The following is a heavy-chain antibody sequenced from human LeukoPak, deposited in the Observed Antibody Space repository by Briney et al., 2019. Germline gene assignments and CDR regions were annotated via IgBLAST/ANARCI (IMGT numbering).Heavy chain of an antibody. CDR2: ISSSGSAT. V-gene: IGHV3-11*05. J-gene: IGHJ4*02. CDR3: ARVTYSSGWYYVDY. D-gene: IGHD6-19*01. CDR1: GFTFNDYY. Sequence: PGGSLRLSCAASGFTFNDYYMSWFRQAPGKGLEYVSYISSSGSATNSADSVKGRFSISRDNAKQSLNLQMSSLRAEDTAVYYCARVTYSSGWYYVDYWGQGILVAVSS.